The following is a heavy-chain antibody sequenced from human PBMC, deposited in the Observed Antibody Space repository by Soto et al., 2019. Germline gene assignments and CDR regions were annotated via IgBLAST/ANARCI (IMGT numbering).Heavy chain of an antibody. V-gene: IGHV3-11*03. D-gene: IGHD5-12*01. CDR3: ARSYSGYDGGFDY. CDR1: GFTFSVYF. CDR2: ISSSSSYT. J-gene: IGHJ4*02. Sequence: PGGSLRLSCAASGFTFSVYFMSWIRQAPGKGLEWVSYISSSSSYTNYADSVKGRFTISRDNAKNSLYLQMNSLRAEDTAVYYCARSYSGYDGGFDYWGQGTLVTVSS.